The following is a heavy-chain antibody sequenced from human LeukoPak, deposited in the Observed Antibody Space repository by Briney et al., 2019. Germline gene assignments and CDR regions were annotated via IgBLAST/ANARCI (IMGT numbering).Heavy chain of an antibody. CDR3: ARDLGYYASSAN. D-gene: IGHD3-22*01. CDR1: GFTVNNNY. V-gene: IGHV3-53*01. J-gene: IGHJ4*02. Sequence: GGSLRLSCAASGFTVNNNYMSWVRQAPGKGLEWVSVIYSSGSTYYADSVKGRFTISRDISKNSLYLQMTSLRAEDKAVYYCARDLGYYASSANWGQGTLVTVSS. CDR2: IYSSGST.